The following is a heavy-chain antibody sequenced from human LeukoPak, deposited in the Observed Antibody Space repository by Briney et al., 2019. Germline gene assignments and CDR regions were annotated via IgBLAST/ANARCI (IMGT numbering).Heavy chain of an antibody. CDR2: IKQDGSEK. D-gene: IGHD2-2*01. Sequence: GGSLRLSCAVSGLTFSSYWMTWVRQAPGKGLELVANIKQDGSEKYYVDSVKGRFTTSRDNAKNSLYLQMCSVRAEDTAVCYCARVGCTSTSCLANWGQGTLVAVSS. V-gene: IGHV3-7*01. CDR1: GLTFSSYW. CDR3: ARVGCTSTSCLAN. J-gene: IGHJ4*02.